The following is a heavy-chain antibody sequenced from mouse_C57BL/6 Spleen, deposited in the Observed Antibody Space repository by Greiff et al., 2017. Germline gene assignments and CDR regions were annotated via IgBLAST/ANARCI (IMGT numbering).Heavy chain of an antibody. Sequence: QVQLQQSGAELARPGASVKLSCKASGYTFTSYGISWVKQRTGQGLEWIGEIYPRSGNTYYNEKFKGKATLTADKSSSTAYMELRSLTSEDSAVYFCAREKAGSSWFAYWGQGTLVTVSA. CDR3: AREKAGSSWFAY. D-gene: IGHD1-1*01. CDR2: IYPRSGNT. CDR1: GYTFTSYG. J-gene: IGHJ3*01. V-gene: IGHV1-81*01.